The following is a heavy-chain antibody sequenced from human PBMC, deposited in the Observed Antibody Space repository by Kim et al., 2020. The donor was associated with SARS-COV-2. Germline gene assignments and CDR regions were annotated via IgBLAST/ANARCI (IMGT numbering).Heavy chain of an antibody. CDR1: GHFFTRDS. V-gene: IGHV1-3*01. J-gene: IGHJ4*02. CDR3: LGGFYFDY. CDR2: IDCGNGNT. D-gene: IGHD3-16*01. Sequence: ASVKVSCKTSGHFFTRDSIHWVRQAHGQGLEWMGGIDCGNGNTIYSQKFQGRVTFTTDTSASTAYMELSFVRSEDSAVYYCLGGFYFDYWGQGTLVTVSS.